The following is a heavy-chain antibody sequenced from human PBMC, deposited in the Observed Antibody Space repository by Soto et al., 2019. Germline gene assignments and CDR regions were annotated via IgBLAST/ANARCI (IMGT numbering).Heavy chain of an antibody. J-gene: IGHJ4*02. CDR1: GFTFSSYG. CDR2: IWYDGSNK. Sequence: SLRLSCAASGFTFSSYGMHWVRQAPGKGLEWVAVIWYDGSNKYYADSVKGRFTISRDNSKNTLYLQMNSLRAEDTAVYYCARGPYYGDRYYFDYWGQGTLVTVSS. D-gene: IGHD4-17*01. CDR3: ARGPYYGDRYYFDY. V-gene: IGHV3-33*01.